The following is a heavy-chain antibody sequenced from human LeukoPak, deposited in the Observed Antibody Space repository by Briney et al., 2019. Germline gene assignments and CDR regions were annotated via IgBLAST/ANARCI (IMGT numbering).Heavy chain of an antibody. J-gene: IGHJ4*02. V-gene: IGHV3-21*01. Sequence: PGGSLRLSCAASGFTFNTYTMNWVRQAPGKGLEWVSSITASSTAIYSADSVKGRFTISRDNAKNFLHLQMNSLRAEDTAVYYCARTYYDILTGYNPYFDYWGQGILVTVSS. CDR3: ARTYYDILTGYNPYFDY. CDR1: GFTFNTYT. CDR2: ITASSTAI. D-gene: IGHD3-9*01.